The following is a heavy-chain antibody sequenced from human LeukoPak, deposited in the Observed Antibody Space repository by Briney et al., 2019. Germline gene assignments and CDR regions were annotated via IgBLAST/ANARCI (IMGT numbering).Heavy chain of an antibody. CDR3: ARDKEGSRDALDI. Sequence: PGGSLRLSCAASGFTLSSYWMSWVRQAPGKGLEYVANIKQDGSKKFYVDSVRGRFIISRDNAKNSLYLQMSSLRAEDTAVYYCARDKEGSRDALDIWGQGTMVTVSS. V-gene: IGHV3-7*01. CDR1: GFTLSSYW. CDR2: IKQDGSKK. J-gene: IGHJ3*02. D-gene: IGHD1-26*01.